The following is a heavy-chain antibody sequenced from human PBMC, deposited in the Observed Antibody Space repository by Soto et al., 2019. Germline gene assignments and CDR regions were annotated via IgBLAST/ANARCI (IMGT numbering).Heavy chain of an antibody. V-gene: IGHV4-31*03. Sequence: QVQLQESGPGLVKPSQTLSLTCTVSGGSMSSGGYYWSWIRQHPGKGLGWFGNIFYSGSTYYNPSLKSRVTISVDTSKNQFSLKLSSVTAADTAVYYCARGLPGDDCSGGSCYSRNWFDPWGQGTLVTVSS. CDR1: GGSMSSGGYY. D-gene: IGHD2-15*01. CDR2: IFYSGST. J-gene: IGHJ5*02. CDR3: ARGLPGDDCSGGSCYSRNWFDP.